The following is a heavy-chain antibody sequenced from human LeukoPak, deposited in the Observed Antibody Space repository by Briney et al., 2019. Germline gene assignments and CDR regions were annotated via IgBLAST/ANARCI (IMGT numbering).Heavy chain of an antibody. Sequence: GGSLRLSCAASGFTFSSCAMHWVRQAPGKGLEWVAVISYDGSNKYYADSVKGRFTISRDNSKNTLYLQMNSLRAEDTAVYYCAREGDYDYVWGSYRYPPAFDYWGQGTLVTVSS. D-gene: IGHD3-16*02. V-gene: IGHV3-30-3*01. CDR1: GFTFSSCA. CDR2: ISYDGSNK. CDR3: AREGDYDYVWGSYRYPPAFDY. J-gene: IGHJ4*02.